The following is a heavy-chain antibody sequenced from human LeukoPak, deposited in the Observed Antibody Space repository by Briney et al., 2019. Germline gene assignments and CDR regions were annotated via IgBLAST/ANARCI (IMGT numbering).Heavy chain of an antibody. CDR1: GYTLTGYY. CDR2: INPDSGGT. D-gene: IGHD6-13*01. V-gene: IGHV1-2*02. Sequence: ASVKVSCKASGYTLTGYYMHWVRQAPGQGLEWMGWINPDSGGTKYAQKFQGRVTMTRDTSISTAYMELSRLRSDDTAVYYCARGSSSSWYKYFFDYWGQGTPVTVSS. CDR3: ARGSSSSWYKYFFDY. J-gene: IGHJ4*02.